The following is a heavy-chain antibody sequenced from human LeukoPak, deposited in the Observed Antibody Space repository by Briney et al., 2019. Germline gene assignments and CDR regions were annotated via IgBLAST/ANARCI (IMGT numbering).Heavy chain of an antibody. V-gene: IGHV3-7*01. Sequence: GGSLRLSCAASGFTFSSHWMSWVRQAPGKGLEWVANINQDGTEQYYVDSVKGRFTISRDNAKNSLYLQMNSLRAEDTAVYCCARVGYCSTTSCYWRAFDCWGQGTLVTVSS. J-gene: IGHJ4*02. CDR2: INQDGTEQ. D-gene: IGHD2-2*01. CDR3: ARVGYCSTTSCYWRAFDC. CDR1: GFTFSSHW.